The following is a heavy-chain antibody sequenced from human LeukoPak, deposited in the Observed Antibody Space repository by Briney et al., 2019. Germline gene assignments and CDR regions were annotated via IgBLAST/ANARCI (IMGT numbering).Heavy chain of an antibody. D-gene: IGHD3-3*01. CDR1: GGSISSSSYY. Sequence: SETLSLTCTVSGGSISSSSYYWSWIRQPPGKGLEWIGYIYYSGSTNYNPSLKSRVTILVDTSKNQFSLKLSSVTAADTAVYYCARFWSGYPTANPWYYYYYMDVWGKGTTVTVSS. CDR3: ARFWSGYPTANPWYYYYYMDV. J-gene: IGHJ6*03. V-gene: IGHV4-61*01. CDR2: IYYSGST.